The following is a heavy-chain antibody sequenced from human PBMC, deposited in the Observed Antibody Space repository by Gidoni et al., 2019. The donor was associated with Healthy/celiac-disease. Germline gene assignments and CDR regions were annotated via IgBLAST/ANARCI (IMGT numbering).Heavy chain of an antibody. D-gene: IGHD2-21*01. CDR3: AKNGRRSASAGGFDP. V-gene: IGHV3-23*04. CDR1: GFTFSSDA. Sequence: EVQLVESGGGLVQPGGSLSLSCAASGFTFSSDAMSWVRQAPGKGLEWVSDISGSGGSTYYADSVKGRFTISRDNSKNTLYLQMNSLRAEDTAVYYCAKNGRRSASAGGFDPWGQGTLVTVSS. CDR2: ISGSGGST. J-gene: IGHJ5*02.